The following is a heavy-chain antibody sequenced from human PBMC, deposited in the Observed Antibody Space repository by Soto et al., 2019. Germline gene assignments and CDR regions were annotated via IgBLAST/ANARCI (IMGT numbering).Heavy chain of an antibody. Sequence: VGPLRVSCTASELTFSSYAMHWVHKTPSKGLEWVAVISYDGSNKYYADSVKGRFTISRDNSKNTLYLQMNSLRAEDTAVYYCARRPGASLYYYYGMDVWGQGTTVTV. CDR2: ISYDGSNK. J-gene: IGHJ6*02. V-gene: IGHV3-30-3*01. CDR3: ARRPGASLYYYYGMDV. D-gene: IGHD3-10*01. CDR1: ELTFSSYA.